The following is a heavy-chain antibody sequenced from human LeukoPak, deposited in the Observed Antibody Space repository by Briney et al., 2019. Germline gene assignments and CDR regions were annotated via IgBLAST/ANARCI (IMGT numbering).Heavy chain of an antibody. D-gene: IGHD3-10*01. Sequence: PGGSLRLSCAASGFTFGNYAMSWVRQAPGKGLDWVSTISGSGANTYYVDSVKGRFTISRDNSKNTLYLQMNSLRAEDTAVYYCAKRVSGSAYYFDYWGQGTLVTVSS. CDR2: ISGSGANT. CDR3: AKRVSGSAYYFDY. J-gene: IGHJ4*02. CDR1: GFTFGNYA. V-gene: IGHV3-23*01.